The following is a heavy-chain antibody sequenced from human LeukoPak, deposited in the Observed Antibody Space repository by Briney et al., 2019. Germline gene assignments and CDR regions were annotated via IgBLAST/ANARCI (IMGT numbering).Heavy chain of an antibody. J-gene: IGHJ4*02. Sequence: GGSLRLSCAASGFTSSSYSMNWVRQAPGKGLEWVSSISSSSSYIYYADSVKGRFTISRDNAKNSLYLQMNSLRAEDTAVYYCARDRIDSSSWYATGYWGQGTLVTVSS. CDR2: ISSSSSYI. D-gene: IGHD6-13*01. V-gene: IGHV3-21*01. CDR1: GFTSSSYS. CDR3: ARDRIDSSSWYATGY.